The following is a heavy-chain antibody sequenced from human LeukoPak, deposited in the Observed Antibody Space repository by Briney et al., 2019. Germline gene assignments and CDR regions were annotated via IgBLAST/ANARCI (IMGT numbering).Heavy chain of an antibody. CDR2: ISYDGSNK. Sequence: PGGSLRLSCAASGFTFSSYGMHWVRQAPGKGLEWVAVISYDGSNKYYADSVKGRFTISRDNSNNTLYLQMNSLRAEYTAVYYCARDFRFHDDYWGQGTLVTVSS. J-gene: IGHJ4*02. CDR3: ARDFRFHDDY. V-gene: IGHV3-30*03. CDR1: GFTFSSYG.